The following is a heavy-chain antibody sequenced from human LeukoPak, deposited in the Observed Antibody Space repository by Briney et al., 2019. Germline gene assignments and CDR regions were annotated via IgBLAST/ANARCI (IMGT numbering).Heavy chain of an antibody. Sequence: GRSLRLSCAASGFTFSSYAMHWVRQAPGKGLEWVAVISYDGSNKYYADSVKGRFTISRDHSKKTLYLQMNSLRAEDTAVYYCAREIYGYCSSTSCYGMDVWGQGTTVTVSS. V-gene: IGHV3-30-3*01. D-gene: IGHD2-2*03. CDR3: AREIYGYCSSTSCYGMDV. CDR1: GFTFSSYA. CDR2: ISYDGSNK. J-gene: IGHJ6*02.